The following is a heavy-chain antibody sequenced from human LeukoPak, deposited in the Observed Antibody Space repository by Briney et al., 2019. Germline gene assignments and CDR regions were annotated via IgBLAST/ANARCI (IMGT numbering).Heavy chain of an antibody. CDR2: SAYNGNT. CDR3: ARDLTTVTKGVSVDP. Sequence: SAYNGNTNYAQKLQGRVTMTTDTSTSTAYMELRSLRSDDTAIYYCARDLTTVTKGVSVDPWGQGTLVTVSS. V-gene: IGHV1-18*01. D-gene: IGHD4-11*01. J-gene: IGHJ5*02.